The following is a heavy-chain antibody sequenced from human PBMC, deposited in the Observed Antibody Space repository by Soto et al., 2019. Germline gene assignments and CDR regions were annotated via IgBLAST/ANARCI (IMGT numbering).Heavy chain of an antibody. Sequence: SETLSLTCTVSGGSVSSGSYYWSWIRQPPGKGLEWIGYIYYSGSTNYNPSLKSRVTISVDTSKNQFSLKLSSVTAADTAVYYCARDLFVPAALRYYYYGMDVWGQGTTVTVSS. CDR3: ARDLFVPAALRYYYYGMDV. CDR2: IYYSGST. J-gene: IGHJ6*02. V-gene: IGHV4-61*01. CDR1: GGSVSSGSYY. D-gene: IGHD2-2*01.